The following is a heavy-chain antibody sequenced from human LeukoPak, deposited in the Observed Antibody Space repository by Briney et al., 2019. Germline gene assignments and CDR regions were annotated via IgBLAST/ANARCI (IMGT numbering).Heavy chain of an antibody. CDR1: GGSISSSSYY. D-gene: IGHD3-10*01. CDR2: IYYSGST. J-gene: IGHJ6*03. CDR3: ARVTMVPYYYYYYMDV. Sequence: SETLSLTCTVSGGSISSSSYYWGWIRQPPGKGLEWIGSIYYSGSTYYNPSLKSRVTISVDTSKNQFSLKLSSVTAADTAVYYCARVTMVPYYYYYYMDVWGKGTTVTISS. V-gene: IGHV4-39*07.